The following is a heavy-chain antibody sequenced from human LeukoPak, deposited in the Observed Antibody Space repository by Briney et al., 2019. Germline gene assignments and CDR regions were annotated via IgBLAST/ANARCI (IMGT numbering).Heavy chain of an antibody. CDR3: AGRYSYGYVGY. CDR1: GGSINTYY. J-gene: IGHJ4*02. D-gene: IGHD5-18*01. Sequence: SETLSLTCTVSGGSINTYYWSWIRQPPGKGLEWIGYIYYTGSANYNPSLKSRVTMSVDTSKNQFSLKLSSVTAADTAVYYCAGRYSYGYVGYWGQGILVTVSS. V-gene: IGHV4-59*01. CDR2: IYYTGSA.